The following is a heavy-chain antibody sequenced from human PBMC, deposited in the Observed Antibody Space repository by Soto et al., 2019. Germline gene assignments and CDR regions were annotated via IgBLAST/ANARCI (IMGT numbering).Heavy chain of an antibody. CDR1: GDSVSSNSAA. CDR3: TREGGAGGSYFNWFDP. J-gene: IGHJ5*02. V-gene: IGHV6-1*01. CDR2: TYYRSKWYN. Sequence: PSETLSLTCAISGDSVSSNSAAWSWIRQSPSRGLEWLGRTYYRSKWYNDYVVSVKSRITIKPDTSKNQFYLQLNSVTPEDTAVYYCTREGGAGGSYFNWFDPWGQGTQVTLSS. D-gene: IGHD1-26*01.